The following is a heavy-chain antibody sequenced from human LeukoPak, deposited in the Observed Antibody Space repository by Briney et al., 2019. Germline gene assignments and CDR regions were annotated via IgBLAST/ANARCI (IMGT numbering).Heavy chain of an antibody. D-gene: IGHD3-22*01. CDR2: IYYSGST. V-gene: IGHV4-59*01. CDR1: GGSISSYY. Sequence: SETLSLTCTVSGGSISSYYWSWIRQLPGKGLEWIGYIYYSGSTNYNPSLKSRVTISVDTSKNQFSLKLSSVTAADTAVYYCARVSYYYDSSGYYIPPYYYYYMDVWGKGTTVTVSS. J-gene: IGHJ6*03. CDR3: ARVSYYYDSSGYYIPPYYYYYMDV.